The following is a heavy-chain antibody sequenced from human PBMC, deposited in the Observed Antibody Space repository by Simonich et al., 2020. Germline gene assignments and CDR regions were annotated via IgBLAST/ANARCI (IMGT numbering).Heavy chain of an antibody. V-gene: IGHV3-13*01. D-gene: IGHD1-26*01. CDR3: ARGGYSGSYNWFDP. J-gene: IGHJ5*02. CDR1: GFTFSGYD. CDR2: IGTAGDT. Sequence: EVQLVESGGGLVQPGGSLRLSCAASGFTFSGYDMHWVRQATGKGLEGVPTIGTAGDTSYPGSVKGRFTISRENAKNSLYLQMNSLRAGDTAVYYCARGGYSGSYNWFDPWGQGTLVTVSS.